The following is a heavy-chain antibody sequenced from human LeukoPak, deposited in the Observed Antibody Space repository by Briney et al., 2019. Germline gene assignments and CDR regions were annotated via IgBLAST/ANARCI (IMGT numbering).Heavy chain of an antibody. J-gene: IGHJ4*02. CDR3: AKASAMIVVVSKHFDY. CDR1: GFTFSSYG. Sequence: GGSLRLSCAASGFTFSSYGMHWVRQAPGKGLEWVAFVHYGGSNKYYADSVKGRFAISRDNSKNTLYLQMNSLRAEDTAVYYCAKASAMIVVVSKHFDYWGQGTLVTVSS. CDR2: VHYGGSNK. V-gene: IGHV3-30*02. D-gene: IGHD3-22*01.